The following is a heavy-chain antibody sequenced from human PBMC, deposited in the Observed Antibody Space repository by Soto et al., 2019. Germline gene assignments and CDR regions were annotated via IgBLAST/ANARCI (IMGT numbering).Heavy chain of an antibody. CDR1: GFTFSSYS. J-gene: IGHJ6*02. Sequence: PGGSLRLSCAASGFTFSSYSMNWVRQAPGKGLEWVSYISSSSSTIYYADSVKGRFTISRDNAKNSLYLQMNSLRAEDTAVYYCARDIVATIIDYYYGLDVWGQGTTVTVSS. CDR2: ISSSSSTI. CDR3: ARDIVATIIDYYYGLDV. D-gene: IGHD5-12*01. V-gene: IGHV3-48*01.